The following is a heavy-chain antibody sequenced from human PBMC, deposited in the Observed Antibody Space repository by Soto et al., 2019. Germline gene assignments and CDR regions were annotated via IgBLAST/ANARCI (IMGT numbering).Heavy chain of an antibody. CDR2: IWYDGSNK. D-gene: IGHD2-15*01. J-gene: IGHJ6*02. CDR3: ARGDVVVAAAPLHYYSYYGMDV. V-gene: IGHV3-33*01. CDR1: GFTFSSYG. Sequence: VQLVESGGGVVQPGRSLRLSCAASGFTFSSYGMHWVRQAPGKGLEWVAVIWYDGSNKYYADSVKGRFTISRDNSKNTLYLQMNSLRAEDTAVYYCARGDVVVAAAPLHYYSYYGMDVWGQGTTVTVSS.